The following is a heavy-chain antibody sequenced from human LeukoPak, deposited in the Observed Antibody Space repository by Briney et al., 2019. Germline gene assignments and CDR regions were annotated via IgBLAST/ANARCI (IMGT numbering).Heavy chain of an antibody. CDR2: IYYSGST. D-gene: IGHD6-19*01. V-gene: IGHV4-59*08. J-gene: IGHJ4*02. Sequence: SETLSLTCTVSGGSISSYYWNWIRQTPGQGLEYIGYIYYSGSTNYNPSLKSRVTISVDTSKNQFSLTLSSVTAADTAVYYCARHGHSGWYMGFFDYWGQGTLVTVSS. CDR3: ARHGHSGWYMGFFDY. CDR1: GGSISSYY.